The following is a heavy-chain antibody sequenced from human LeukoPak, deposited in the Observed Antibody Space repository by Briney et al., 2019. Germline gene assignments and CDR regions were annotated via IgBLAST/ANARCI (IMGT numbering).Heavy chain of an antibody. Sequence: GASVKVSCKASGYTFTGYYMHWVRQAPGQGLEWMGWINPNSGGTNYAQKFQGRVTMTRDTSISTAYMELSGLRSDDTAVYYCARDSGEMATIFYFDYWGQGTLVTVSS. J-gene: IGHJ4*02. CDR1: GYTFTGYY. CDR2: INPNSGGT. CDR3: ARDSGEMATIFYFDY. D-gene: IGHD5-24*01. V-gene: IGHV1-2*02.